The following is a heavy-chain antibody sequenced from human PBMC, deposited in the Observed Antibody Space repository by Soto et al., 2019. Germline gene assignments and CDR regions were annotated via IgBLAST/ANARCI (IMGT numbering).Heavy chain of an antibody. CDR2: IWFDGSEK. V-gene: IGHV3-33*01. J-gene: IGHJ4*02. D-gene: IGHD1-1*01. Sequence: QVYLVQSGGGVVQPGRSLRLSCAASGFTFRSYGMHWVRQAPGKGLEWVAVIWFDGSEKYYADSVKGRFTISRDKSNSALFLQMDYLRAEDTAMYYCARYNSGHSDYWGQGIPVTVSS. CDR3: ARYNSGHSDY. CDR1: GFTFRSYG.